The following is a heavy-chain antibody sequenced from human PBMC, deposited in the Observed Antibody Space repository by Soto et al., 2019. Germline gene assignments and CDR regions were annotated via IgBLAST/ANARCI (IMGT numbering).Heavy chain of an antibody. CDR2: INPYNGNT. CDR1: GYTFTNYG. D-gene: IGHD6-13*01. CDR3: ASRLAAAELV. J-gene: IGHJ4*02. Sequence: QVELVQSGAEVKKPGASVKVSCKASGYTFTNYGISWVRQAPGQGLEWMGWINPYNGNTNYAQKLQGRVTMTTDTSTRTAYMELRSLRSDDTAVYYCASRLAAAELVWGQGTLVTVSS. V-gene: IGHV1-18*01.